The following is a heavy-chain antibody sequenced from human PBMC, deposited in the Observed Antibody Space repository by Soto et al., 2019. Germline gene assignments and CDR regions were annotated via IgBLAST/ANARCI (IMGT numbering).Heavy chain of an antibody. V-gene: IGHV1-46*03. CDR2: INPNGGST. D-gene: IGHD6-25*01. Sequence: QVQLVQSGAEVKKPGASVKISCEASGYSFTSQYVHWVRQAPGQGLEWMGIINPNGGSTTYAQKFQGRAPKNRGTSTSTVYLGLSSLASEATAAYYWARDQRLRPGGGGTEPLDIWGQGTMVTVAS. J-gene: IGHJ3*02. CDR1: GYSFTSQY. CDR3: ARDQRLRPGGGGTEPLDI.